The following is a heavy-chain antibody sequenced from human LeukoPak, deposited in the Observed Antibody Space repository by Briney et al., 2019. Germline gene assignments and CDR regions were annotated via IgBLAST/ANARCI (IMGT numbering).Heavy chain of an antibody. Sequence: GRSLRLSCAASGFTFSDYYMSWIRQAPGKGLEWVSYISSSGSTIYYADSVKGRFTISRDNAKNSLYLQMNSLRAEDTAVYYCARDSNYYGSGSYYENYYYYMDVWGKGTTVTISS. D-gene: IGHD3-10*01. CDR1: GFTFSDYY. CDR2: ISSSGSTI. J-gene: IGHJ6*03. CDR3: ARDSNYYGSGSYYENYYYYMDV. V-gene: IGHV3-11*01.